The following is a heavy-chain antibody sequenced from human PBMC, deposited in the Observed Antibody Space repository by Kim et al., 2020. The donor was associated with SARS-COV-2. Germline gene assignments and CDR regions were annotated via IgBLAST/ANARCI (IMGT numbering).Heavy chain of an antibody. D-gene: IGHD3-22*01. Sequence: GRFNISRDNAKNSLYLQMNSLRAEDTALYYCAKPYYYDSSGYYTAGYFDYWGQGTLVTVSS. CDR3: AKPYYYDSSGYYTAGYFDY. J-gene: IGHJ4*02. V-gene: IGHV3-9*01.